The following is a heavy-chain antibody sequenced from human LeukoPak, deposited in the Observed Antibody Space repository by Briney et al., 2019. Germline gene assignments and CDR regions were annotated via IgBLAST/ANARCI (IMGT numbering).Heavy chain of an antibody. D-gene: IGHD3-10*01. J-gene: IGHJ1*01. CDR2: IYHSGST. V-gene: IGHV4-59*12. CDR3: ARAGDSDTYYCPFQH. Sequence: SETLSLTCTVSGGSISSYYWSWIRQPPGKGLEWIEYIYHSGSTYYNPSLKSRVTISVDRSKNQFSLKLSSVTAADTAVYYCARAGDSDTYYCPFQHWGQGTLVTVSS. CDR1: GGSISSYY.